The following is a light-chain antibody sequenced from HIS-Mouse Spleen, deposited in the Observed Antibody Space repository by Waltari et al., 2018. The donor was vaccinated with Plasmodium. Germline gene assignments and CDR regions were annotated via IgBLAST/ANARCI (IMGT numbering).Light chain of an antibody. Sequence: DIVLTQSPDCLALSVVERASITYESSQSVLYSSNNKNYLAWYQQKPGQPPKLLIYWASTRESGVPDRFSGSGSGTDFTLTISSLQAEDVAVYYCQQYYSTPLTFGGGTKVEIK. CDR3: QQYYSTPLT. CDR1: QSVLYSSNNKNY. J-gene: IGKJ4*01. V-gene: IGKV4-1*01. CDR2: WAS.